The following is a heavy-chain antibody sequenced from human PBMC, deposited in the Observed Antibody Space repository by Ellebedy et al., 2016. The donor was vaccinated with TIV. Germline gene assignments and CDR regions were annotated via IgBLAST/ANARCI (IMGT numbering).Heavy chain of an antibody. J-gene: IGHJ4*02. Sequence: GGSLRLXXAASGFTFSSYGMHWVRQAPGKGLERVAVIWSDGTTKYYSDSVKGRFTISRDNSKNTLYLQMNSLRAEDTAVYYCAREIIYGGYYFDYWGQGTLVTVSS. CDR2: IWSDGTTK. CDR1: GFTFSSYG. V-gene: IGHV3-33*01. D-gene: IGHD4-23*01. CDR3: AREIIYGGYYFDY.